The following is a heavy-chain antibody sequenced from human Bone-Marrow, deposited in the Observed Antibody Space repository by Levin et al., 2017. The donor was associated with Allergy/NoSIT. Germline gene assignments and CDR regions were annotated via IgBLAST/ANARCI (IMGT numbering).Heavy chain of an antibody. Sequence: SGGSLRLSCAASGFTFSTYAMSWVRQAPGKELEWVSGLSSTSYTIFYADSVKGRFTISRDNSKNTLYLQMNSLRPEDTAVYFCAKGINMNSGPDYFDSWGQGTLVTVSS. V-gene: IGHV3-23*01. CDR2: LSSTSYTI. D-gene: IGHD5-12*01. CDR1: GFTFSTYA. CDR3: AKGINMNSGPDYFDS. J-gene: IGHJ4*02.